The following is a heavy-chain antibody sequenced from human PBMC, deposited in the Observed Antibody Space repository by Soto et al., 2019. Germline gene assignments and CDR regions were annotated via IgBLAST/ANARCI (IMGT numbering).Heavy chain of an antibody. CDR2: INPSGGST. V-gene: IGHV1-46*01. J-gene: IGHJ4*02. CDR3: ARIAAAGPPRSPRDY. Sequence: QVQLVQSGAEVKKPGASVKVSCKASGYTFTSYYMHWVRQAPGQGLEWMGIINPSGGSTSYAQKFPGRVTMTRDTSTSPVSMELSSLRSEATAVYYCARIAAAGPPRSPRDYCGQGTLVTVSS. CDR1: GYTFTSYY. D-gene: IGHD6-13*01.